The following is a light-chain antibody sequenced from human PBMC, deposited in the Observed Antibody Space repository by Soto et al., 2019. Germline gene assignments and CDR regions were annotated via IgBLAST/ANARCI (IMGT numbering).Light chain of an antibody. Sequence: DIQMTQSPSSLSASVGDRVTITCRASQTIGTYLNWYQQKPAEAPKLLIYAASNLHSGVPSRFSGSGSGTDFTLTISSLQPDDFATYYCQHYGSSPRLLTFGGGTKVDIK. CDR1: QTIGTY. V-gene: IGKV1-39*01. CDR2: AAS. J-gene: IGKJ4*01. CDR3: QHYGSSPRLLT.